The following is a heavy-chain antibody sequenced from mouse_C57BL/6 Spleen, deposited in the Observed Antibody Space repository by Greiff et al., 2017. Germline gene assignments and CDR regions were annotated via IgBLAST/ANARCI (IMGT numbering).Heavy chain of an antibody. Sequence: QVQLKQPGAELVMPGASVKLSCKASGYTFTSYWMHWVKQRPGQGLEWIGEIDPSDSYTNYNQKFKGKSPLTVDKSSSTAYMQLSSLTSEDSAVYYCARRGPYGSSYGDYGGQGTTLTVSS. D-gene: IGHD1-1*01. V-gene: IGHV1-69*01. CDR2: IDPSDSYT. J-gene: IGHJ2*01. CDR1: GYTFTSYW. CDR3: ARRGPYGSSYGDY.